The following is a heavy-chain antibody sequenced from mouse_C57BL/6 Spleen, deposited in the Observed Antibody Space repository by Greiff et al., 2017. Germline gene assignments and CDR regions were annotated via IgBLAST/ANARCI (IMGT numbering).Heavy chain of an antibody. J-gene: IGHJ1*03. CDR2: ISDGGSYT. CDR3: ARDGGNSWYFDV. V-gene: IGHV5-4*01. Sequence: EVQLQESGGGLVKPGGSLKLSCAASGFTFSSYAMSWVRQTPEKRLEWVATISDGGSYTYYPDNVKGRFTISRDNDKNNLYLQMSHLKSEDTAMYYCARDGGNSWYFDVWGTGTTVTVSS. D-gene: IGHD2-1*01. CDR1: GFTFSSYA.